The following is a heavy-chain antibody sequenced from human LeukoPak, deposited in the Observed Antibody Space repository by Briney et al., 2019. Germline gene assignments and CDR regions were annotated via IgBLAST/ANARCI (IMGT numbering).Heavy chain of an antibody. CDR1: GFTFSSYS. Sequence: TGGSLRLSCAASGFTFSSYSMNWVRQAPGKGLEWVSSISSSSSYIYYADSVKGRFTISRDNAKNSLYLQMNSLRAEDTAVYYCARDFYDSSGYYFYNWFDPWGQGTLVTVSS. J-gene: IGHJ5*02. CDR3: ARDFYDSSGYYFYNWFDP. D-gene: IGHD3-22*01. CDR2: ISSSSSYI. V-gene: IGHV3-21*01.